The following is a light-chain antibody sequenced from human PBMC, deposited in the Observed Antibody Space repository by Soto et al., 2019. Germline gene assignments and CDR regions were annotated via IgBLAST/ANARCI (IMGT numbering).Light chain of an antibody. J-gene: IGLJ1*01. Sequence: SYELTQPPSVSVAPGQTAMLTCGGNDIRFKSVHWYQQRPGLAPVLVIYNDRDRPSGISERFSGSTSVNTATLTISGAEAGDEADYYCQVWDISSDPNYVFGPGTKLTVL. CDR3: QVWDISSDPNYV. CDR2: NDR. V-gene: IGLV3-21*02. CDR1: DIRFKS.